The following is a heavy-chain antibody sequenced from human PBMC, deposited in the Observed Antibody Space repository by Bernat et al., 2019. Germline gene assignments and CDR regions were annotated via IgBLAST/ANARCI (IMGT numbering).Heavy chain of an antibody. V-gene: IGHV3-30-3*01. CDR1: GFTFSSYA. D-gene: IGHD6-6*01. CDR2: MSYDGSNK. Sequence: QVQLVESGGGVVQPGRSLRLSCAASGFTFSSYAMHWVRQAPGKGLEWVAVMSYDGSNKYYADSVKGRFTISRDNSKNTLCLQMNSLRAEDTAVYYCARDPTAARQSGYFDNWGQGSLVTVSS. J-gene: IGHJ4*02. CDR3: ARDPTAARQSGYFDN.